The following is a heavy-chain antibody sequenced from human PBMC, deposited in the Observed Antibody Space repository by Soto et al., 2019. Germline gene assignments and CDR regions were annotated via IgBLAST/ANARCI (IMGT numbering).Heavy chain of an antibody. CDR2: IDPSDSYT. V-gene: IGHV5-10-1*01. Sequence: SRIIQKPRKGLEWMGRIDPSDSYTNYSPSFQGHVTISADKSISTAYLQWSSLKASDTAMYYCSRQAGGDDYYYYSGLAVWGQGTTVTGS. CDR3: SRQAGGDDYYYYSGLAV. J-gene: IGHJ6*01. D-gene: IGHD2-21*01.